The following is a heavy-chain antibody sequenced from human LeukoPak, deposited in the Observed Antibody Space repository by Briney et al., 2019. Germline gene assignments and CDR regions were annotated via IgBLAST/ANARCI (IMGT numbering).Heavy chain of an antibody. V-gene: IGHV4-39*01. D-gene: IGHD6-6*01. Sequence: PLETLSLTCTVSGGSISSSSYYWGWIRQPPGKGLEWIGSIYYSGSTYYNPSLKSRVTISVDTSKNQFSLKLSSVTAADTAVYYCARRVSSSSWNYWGQGTLVTVSS. CDR2: IYYSGST. J-gene: IGHJ4*02. CDR1: GGSISSSSYY. CDR3: ARRVSSSSWNY.